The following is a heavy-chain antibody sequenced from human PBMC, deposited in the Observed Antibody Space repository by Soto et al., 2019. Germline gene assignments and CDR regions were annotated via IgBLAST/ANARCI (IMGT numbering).Heavy chain of an antibody. Sequence: QITLKESGPTVVKPTQTLTLTCNFPGFSLSSSGVGVGWIRQPPGKALEWLALIYWDDDKRYRPALKTRVTISKDTSNNQVVLTMTNMDPVDTGTYYCAFTHYGSGSYVNYWGQGTLVTVSS. CDR3: AFTHYGSGSYVNY. V-gene: IGHV2-5*02. D-gene: IGHD3-10*01. J-gene: IGHJ4*02. CDR1: GFSLSSSGVG. CDR2: IYWDDDK.